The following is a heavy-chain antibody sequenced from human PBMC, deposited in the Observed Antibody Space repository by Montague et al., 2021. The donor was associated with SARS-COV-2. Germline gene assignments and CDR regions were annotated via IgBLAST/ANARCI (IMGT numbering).Heavy chain of an antibody. J-gene: IGHJ4*02. CDR2: INWDDDE. CDR1: GFSLSNTRMS. D-gene: IGHD3-16*01. CDR3: ARIQRWGEYYFDF. Sequence: PALVKPTQTLTLTCTFSGFSLSNTRMSVGWIRQPPGKALEWLALINWDDDEYYNPSLRTRLTISKDTSKNQVVLVMTNMDPTDTGTYYCARIQRWGEYYFDFWGQGALVVVSS. V-gene: IGHV2-70*01.